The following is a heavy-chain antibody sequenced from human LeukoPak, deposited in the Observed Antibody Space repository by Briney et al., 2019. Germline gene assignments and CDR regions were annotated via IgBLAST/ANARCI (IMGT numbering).Heavy chain of an antibody. CDR2: INHSGST. CDR1: GGSFSGYY. V-gene: IGHV4-34*01. CDR3: ARKESYYYYYYMDV. J-gene: IGHJ6*03. Sequence: SETLSLTCAVYGGSFSGYYWSWIRQPPGKGLEWIGEINHSGSTNYNPSLKSRVTISVDTSKNQFSLKLSSVTAADTAVYYCARKESYYYYYYMDVWGKGTTVTVSS.